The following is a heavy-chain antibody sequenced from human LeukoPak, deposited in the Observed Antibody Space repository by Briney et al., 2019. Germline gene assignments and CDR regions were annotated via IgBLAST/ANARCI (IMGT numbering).Heavy chain of an antibody. D-gene: IGHD5-24*01. CDR2: IYYSGST. V-gene: IGHV4-59*01. CDR1: GVSISSYY. J-gene: IGHJ2*01. Sequence: SETLSLTCTVSGVSISSYYWSWIRQPPGKGLEWIGYIYYSGSTNYNPSLKSRVTISVDTSKNQFSLKLSSVTAADTAMYYCARDQGDGYNYEGARCFDLWGRGTLVTVSS. CDR3: ARDQGDGYNYEGARCFDL.